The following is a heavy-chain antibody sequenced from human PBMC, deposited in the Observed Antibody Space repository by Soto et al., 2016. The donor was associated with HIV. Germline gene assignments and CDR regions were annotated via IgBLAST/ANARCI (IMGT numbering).Heavy chain of an antibody. CDR1: GFTFNNFA. V-gene: IGHV3-23*01. J-gene: IGHJ4*02. Sequence: EVQLLESGGGLVQPGGSLRLSCAASGFTFNNFAMSWVRQAPGKGLEWVSSISGSVGSTFYADSVRGRFTISRDDSKNTLYLQMNSLRAEDTAIYYCARDKVAAPAGYFDHWGQGXCLTVSS. CDR3: ARDKVAAPAGYFDH. D-gene: IGHD6-13*01. CDR2: ISGSVGST.